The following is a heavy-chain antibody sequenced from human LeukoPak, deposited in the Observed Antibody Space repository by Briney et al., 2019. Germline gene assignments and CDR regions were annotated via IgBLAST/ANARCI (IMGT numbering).Heavy chain of an antibody. CDR3: ARQEYYDYVWGSYRLFDY. CDR2: IYYSGST. Sequence: SETLSLTCTVSGGSISSSSYSWGWIRQPPGKGLEWIGSIYYSGSTYYNPSLKSRVTISVDTSKNQFSLKLSSVTAADTAVYYCARQEYYDYVWGSYRLFDYWGQGTLVTVSS. D-gene: IGHD3-16*02. J-gene: IGHJ4*02. CDR1: GGSISSSSYS. V-gene: IGHV4-39*01.